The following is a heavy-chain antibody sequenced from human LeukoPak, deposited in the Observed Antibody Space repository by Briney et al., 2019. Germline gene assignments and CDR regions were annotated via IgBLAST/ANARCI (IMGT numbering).Heavy chain of an antibody. D-gene: IGHD3-10*01. V-gene: IGHV3-23*01. J-gene: IGHJ3*02. CDR3: AKHHYVSGNSLPDGFDI. CDR1: GFTFSDYY. Sequence: GGSLRLSCAASGFTFSDYYMSWVRQAPGQGLEWVSGISNSGDKTYYADSVKGRFTIFRDNSRETLYLQMNSLRAEDTAVYYCAKHHYVSGNSLPDGFDIWGPGTMVTVSS. CDR2: ISNSGDKT.